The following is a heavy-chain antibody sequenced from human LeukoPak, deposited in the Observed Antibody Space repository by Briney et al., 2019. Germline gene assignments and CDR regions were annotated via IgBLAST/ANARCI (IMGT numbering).Heavy chain of an antibody. J-gene: IGHJ4*02. CDR1: GFTFSSYA. D-gene: IGHD3-22*01. CDR3: ARDLAPTYYYDSSGLNY. V-gene: IGHV3-23*01. CDR2: ISGSGGST. Sequence: GGSLRLSCAASGFTFSSYAMSWVRQAPGKGLEWVSAISGSGGSTYYADSVKGRFTISRDNAKNSLYLQMNSLRDEDTAVYYCARDLAPTYYYDSSGLNYWGQGTLVTVSS.